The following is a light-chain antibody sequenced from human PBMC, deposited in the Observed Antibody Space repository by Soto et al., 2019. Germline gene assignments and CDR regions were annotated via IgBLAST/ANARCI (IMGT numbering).Light chain of an antibody. CDR1: SSNIGSNT. Sequence: QSVLTQPPSASGTPGQRVTISCSGSSSNIGSNTVNWYQQLPGTAPKLLIYSNNQRPSGVPDRFSGSKSGTSASLAISGLQSEDEADYYCAAWDGSLNGRYVFGTGTKLIVL. V-gene: IGLV1-44*01. J-gene: IGLJ1*01. CDR2: SNN. CDR3: AAWDGSLNGRYV.